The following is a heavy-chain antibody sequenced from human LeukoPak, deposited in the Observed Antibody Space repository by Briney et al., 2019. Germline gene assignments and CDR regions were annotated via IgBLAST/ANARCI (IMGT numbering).Heavy chain of an antibody. CDR2: INHSGST. CDR3: ARYRGTSTSGSFYFDY. CDR1: GYSISSGYY. V-gene: IGHV4-38-2*02. D-gene: IGHD3-10*01. Sequence: LETLSLTCTVSGYSISSGYYWTWIRQPPGQALEWIATINHSGSTYYKPSLKSRVSISVDTSKNQFSLKLSSVAAADTAVYYCARYRGTSTSGSFYFDYWGQGTLVTVSS. J-gene: IGHJ4*02.